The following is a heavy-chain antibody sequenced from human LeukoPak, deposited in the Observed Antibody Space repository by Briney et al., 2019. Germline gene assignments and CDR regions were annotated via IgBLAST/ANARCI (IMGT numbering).Heavy chain of an antibody. CDR2: ISAYNGNT. J-gene: IGHJ6*02. Sequence: GAPVKVSCKASGYTFTSYGISWVRQAPGQGLEWMGWISAYNGNTNYAQKLQGRVTMTTDTSTSTAYMELRSLRSDDTAVYYCARDPGTTSHYYGMDVWGQGTTVTVSS. V-gene: IGHV1-18*01. CDR1: GYTFTSYG. D-gene: IGHD1-1*01. CDR3: ARDPGTTSHYYGMDV.